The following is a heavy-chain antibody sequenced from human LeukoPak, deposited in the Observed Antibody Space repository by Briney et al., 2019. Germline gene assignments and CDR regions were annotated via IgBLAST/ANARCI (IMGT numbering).Heavy chain of an antibody. V-gene: IGHV3-9*01. D-gene: IGHD6-6*01. Sequence: PGGSLRLSCAASGFTFDDYAMHWVRQAPGKGLEWVSGISWNSGRIGYADSVKGRFTISRDDAKNSLYLQMNSLRAEDTAVYYCAKAAQVAGRPNLGGHFDYWGQGTLVTVSS. CDR3: AKAAQVAGRPNLGGHFDY. J-gene: IGHJ4*02. CDR1: GFTFDDYA. CDR2: ISWNSGRI.